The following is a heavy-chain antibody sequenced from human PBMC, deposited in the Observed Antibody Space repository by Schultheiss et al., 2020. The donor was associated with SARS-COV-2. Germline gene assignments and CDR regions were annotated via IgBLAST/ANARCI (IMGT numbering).Heavy chain of an antibody. CDR1: GGSISSYY. CDR3: VQQRPLSGMDV. J-gene: IGHJ6*02. V-gene: IGHV4-4*07. Sequence: SETLSLTCTVSGGSISSYYWSWIRQPDGKGLEWIGRIYTSGNTNYNPSLKSRVTISVDTSKNQFSLKVNSVTAADTAVYYCVQQRPLSGMDVWSQGTTVTVSS. CDR2: IYTSGNT. D-gene: IGHD5-24*01.